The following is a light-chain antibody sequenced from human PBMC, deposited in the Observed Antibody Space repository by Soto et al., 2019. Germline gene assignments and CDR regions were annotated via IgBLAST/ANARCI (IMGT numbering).Light chain of an antibody. CDR1: SSDIGGYNF. CDR2: EVA. J-gene: IGLJ1*01. Sequence: QSALTQPASVSGSPGQSITISCTGTSSDIGGYNFVSWYQQHPGKAPKLMIYEVANRPSGVSNRFSGSKSGNTASLTISGLQAEDEADYYCSSNTRSNTYVFGTGTKVTVL. CDR3: SSNTRSNTYV. V-gene: IGLV2-14*01.